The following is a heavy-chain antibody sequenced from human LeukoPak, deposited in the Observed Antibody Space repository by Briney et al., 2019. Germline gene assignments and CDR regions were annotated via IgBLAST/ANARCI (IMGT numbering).Heavy chain of an antibody. CDR2: IYYSGST. CDR3: ARVSPGWSWDY. J-gene: IGHJ4*02. CDR1: GGSISGYY. Sequence: SETLSLTCTVSGGSISGYYWSWIRQPPGKGLEWIGYIYYSGSTNYNTSLKSRVTISVDTSKNQFSLKLSSVTAADTAVYYCARVSPGWSWDYWGQGTLVTVSS. V-gene: IGHV4-59*01.